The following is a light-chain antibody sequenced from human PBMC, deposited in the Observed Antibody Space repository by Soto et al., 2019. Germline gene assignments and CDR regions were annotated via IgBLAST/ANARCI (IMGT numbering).Light chain of an antibody. CDR3: QQYDNFPL. Sequence: DIQMTQSPSSLSASVGDRVTITCQATHDISNYLNWYQQKPGKAPKLLIYDASNVEAGVPSRFSGSGSRTDFTFTISSLQPEDIATYYCQQYDNFPLFGGGTKVEIK. CDR2: DAS. CDR1: HDISNY. V-gene: IGKV1-33*01. J-gene: IGKJ4*01.